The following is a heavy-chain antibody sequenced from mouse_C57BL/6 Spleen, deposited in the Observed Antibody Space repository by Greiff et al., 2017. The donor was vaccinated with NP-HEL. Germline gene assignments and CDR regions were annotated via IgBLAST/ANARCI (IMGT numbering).Heavy chain of an antibody. CDR2: IDPSDSYT. CDR3: AAGTWFAY. D-gene: IGHD4-1*01. Sequence: VKLMESGAELVMPGASVKLSCKASGYTFTSYWMHWVKQRPGQGLEWIGEIDPSDSYTNYNQKFKGKSTLTVDKSSSTAYMQLSSLTSEDSAVYYCAAGTWFAYWGQGTLVTVSA. CDR1: GYTFTSYW. J-gene: IGHJ3*01. V-gene: IGHV1-69*01.